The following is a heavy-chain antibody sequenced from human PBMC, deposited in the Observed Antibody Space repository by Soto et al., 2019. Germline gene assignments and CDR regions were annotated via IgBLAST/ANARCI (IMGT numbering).Heavy chain of an antibody. CDR3: ARDMGDTTPFDY. Sequence: QVQLVQSGAEVKKPGSSVKVSCKPSGGTFSGYAVSWVRQAPGQGLERLGGIIPVFGTVTYAQKFQDRVTIRADEPTRTAYMQLRSMRSEDTDVYYCARDMGDTTPFDYWGQGTLVTVSS. J-gene: IGHJ4*02. CDR2: IIPVFGTV. CDR1: GGTFSGYA. D-gene: IGHD1-26*01. V-gene: IGHV1-69*01.